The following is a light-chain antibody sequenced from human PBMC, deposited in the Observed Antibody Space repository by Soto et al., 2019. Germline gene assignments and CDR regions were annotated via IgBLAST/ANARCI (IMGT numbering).Light chain of an antibody. V-gene: IGKV3-15*01. CDR2: GAS. CDR3: QQYNNRPPDT. Sequence: EIVMTQSPATLSVSPGERATLSCRASQCVNSNLAWYQQKPGQAPRLLIYGASTRAAGIPARFSGSGSGTEFSPTISSLQSEDFAVYYCQQYNNRPPDTFGQGTKLEIK. CDR1: QCVNSN. J-gene: IGKJ2*01.